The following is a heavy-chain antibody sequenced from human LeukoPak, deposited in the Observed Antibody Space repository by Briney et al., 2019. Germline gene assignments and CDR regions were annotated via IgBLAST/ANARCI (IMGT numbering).Heavy chain of an antibody. CDR1: GASISSNSYY. V-gene: IGHV4-39*01. Sequence: PSETLSLTCTVSGASISSNSYYWGWIRQPPGRGLEWIGSIYYSGSTYYNPSLKSRVTISVDTSKNQFSLKLSFVTAADTAVYYCARNKYYYGSRSYGVPNWFDPGAREPWSPSPQ. J-gene: IGHJ5*02. CDR2: IYYSGST. CDR3: ARNKYYYGSRSYGVPNWFDP. D-gene: IGHD3-10*01.